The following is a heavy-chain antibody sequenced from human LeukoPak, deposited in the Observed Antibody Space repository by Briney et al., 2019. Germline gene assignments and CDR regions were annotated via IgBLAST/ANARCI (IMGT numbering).Heavy chain of an antibody. J-gene: IGHJ3*02. CDR1: GLTFSSFG. D-gene: IGHD3-16*01. V-gene: IGHV3-33*01. CDR2: ILNDGSQE. Sequence: GGSLRLSCAASGLTFSSFGMHWIRQAPGKGLEWVAVILNDGSQEKYADSVKGRFTISRDNSKNTLFLQMNSLRAEDTAVYYCARDDALGDNALDIWGQGTMVTVSS. CDR3: ARDDALGDNALDI.